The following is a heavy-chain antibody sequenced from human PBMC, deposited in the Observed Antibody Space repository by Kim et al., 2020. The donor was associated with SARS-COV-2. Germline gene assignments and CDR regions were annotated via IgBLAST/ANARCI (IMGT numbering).Heavy chain of an antibody. CDR1: GGTFSSYA. V-gene: IGHV1-69*04. D-gene: IGHD5-18*01. CDR2: IIPILGIA. J-gene: IGHJ6*02. CDR3: AAGAVQLWQYGMDV. Sequence: SVKVSCKASGGTFSSYAISWVRQAPGQGLEWMGRIIPILGIANYAQKFQGRVTITADKSTSTAYMELSSLRSEDTAVYYCAAGAVQLWQYGMDVWGQGTTVTVSS.